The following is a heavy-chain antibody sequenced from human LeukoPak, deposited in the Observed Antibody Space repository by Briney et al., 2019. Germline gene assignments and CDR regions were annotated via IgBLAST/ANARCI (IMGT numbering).Heavy chain of an antibody. V-gene: IGHV4-39*02. J-gene: IGHJ5*02. D-gene: IGHD3-3*01. CDR1: GGSITTHDNY. CDR2: ITHSGNT. CDR3: ARLYFDFLSGYLDH. Sequence: SETLSLTCTVSGGSITTHDNYWGWIRQPPGKGLEWIGSITHSGNTHYSPSLQSRVTMSADTSRNNFSLKLSSVTAADTAVYYCARLYFDFLSGYLDHWGQGTLVTVSS.